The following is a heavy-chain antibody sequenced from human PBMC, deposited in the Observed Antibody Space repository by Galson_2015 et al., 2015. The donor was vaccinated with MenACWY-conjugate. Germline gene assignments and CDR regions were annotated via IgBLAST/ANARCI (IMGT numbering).Heavy chain of an antibody. CDR3: AKDMYPNHWHKVDY. V-gene: IGHV3-33*06. J-gene: IGHJ4*02. CDR2: IWYDGRNK. Sequence: SLRLSCAASGFAFSDYVMHWVRQAPGKGLEWVAAIWYDGRNKYYEESVKGRFTISRDNSQNTLYLQMNSLRAEDTAVYYCAKDMYPNHWHKVDYGGQGPLVPVSS. CDR1: GFAFSDYV. D-gene: IGHD1/OR15-1a*01.